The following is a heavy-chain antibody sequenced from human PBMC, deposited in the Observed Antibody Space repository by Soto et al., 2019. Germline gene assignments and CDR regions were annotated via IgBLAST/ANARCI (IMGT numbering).Heavy chain of an antibody. Sequence: ASVKVSCKVSGYTLTELSMHWVRQAPGKGLEWMGGFDPEDGETIYAQKFQGRVTMTEDTSTDTAYMELSSLRSEDTAVYYCATGRIYIWGSYRQLDYWGQGTLVTVSS. J-gene: IGHJ4*02. CDR3: ATGRIYIWGSYRQLDY. V-gene: IGHV1-24*01. CDR2: FDPEDGET. CDR1: GYTLTELS. D-gene: IGHD3-16*02.